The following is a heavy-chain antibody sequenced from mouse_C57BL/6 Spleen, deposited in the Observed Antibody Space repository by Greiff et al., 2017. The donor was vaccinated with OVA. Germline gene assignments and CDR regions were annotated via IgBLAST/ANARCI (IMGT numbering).Heavy chain of an antibody. Sequence: QVQLQQPGAELVMPGASVKLSCKASGYTFTSYWMHWVKQRPGQGLEWIGEIDPSDSYTNYNQKFKGKSTLTVDKSSSTAYMQLSSLTSEDSAVYYCARGGLLLRYPLDYWGQGTTLTVSS. V-gene: IGHV1-69*01. J-gene: IGHJ2*01. CDR2: IDPSDSYT. D-gene: IGHD1-1*01. CDR3: ARGGLLLRYPLDY. CDR1: GYTFTSYW.